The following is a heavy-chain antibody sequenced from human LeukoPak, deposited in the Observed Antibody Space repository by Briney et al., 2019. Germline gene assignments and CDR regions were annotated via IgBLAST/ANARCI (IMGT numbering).Heavy chain of an antibody. D-gene: IGHD4-11*01. J-gene: IGHJ4*02. CDR1: GFTLSSSA. V-gene: IGHV3-48*04. CDR3: ARATQIDYSNDY. Sequence: GGSLRLSCAASGFTLSSSAMNWVRQAPGKGLEWVSGISWNSGSIGYADSVKGRFTITRDNAKNSLYLQMNSLRAEDTAVYYCARATQIDYSNDYWGQGTLVTVSS. CDR2: ISWNSGSI.